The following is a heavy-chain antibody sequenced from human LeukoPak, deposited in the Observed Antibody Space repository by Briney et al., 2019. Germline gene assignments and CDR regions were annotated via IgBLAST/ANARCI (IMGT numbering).Heavy chain of an antibody. Sequence: GRSLRLSCAASGFTFSSYAMHWVRQAPGKGLEWVAVISYDGSNKYYADSVKGRFTISRDNSKNTPYLQMNSLRAEDTAVYYCARGAWGMATKGGAFDIWGQGTMVTVSS. CDR3: ARGAWGMATKGGAFDI. CDR2: ISYDGSNK. V-gene: IGHV3-30-3*01. J-gene: IGHJ3*02. CDR1: GFTFSSYA. D-gene: IGHD5-24*01.